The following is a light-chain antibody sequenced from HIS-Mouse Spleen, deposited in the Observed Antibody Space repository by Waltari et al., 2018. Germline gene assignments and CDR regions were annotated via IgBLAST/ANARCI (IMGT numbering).Light chain of an antibody. CDR3: QAWDSSTVV. Sequence: SYELTQPPSVSVSPGQTASIPCSGQRLGDTYACRYQQKPGQSPVLVIYQDSKRPSGIPERFSGSNSGNTATLTISGTQAMDEADYYCQAWDSSTVVFGGGTKLTVL. CDR1: RLGDTY. J-gene: IGLJ2*01. CDR2: QDS. V-gene: IGLV3-1*01.